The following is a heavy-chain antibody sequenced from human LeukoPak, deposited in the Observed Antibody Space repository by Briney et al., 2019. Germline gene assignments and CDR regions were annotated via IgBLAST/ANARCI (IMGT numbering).Heavy chain of an antibody. Sequence: PSETLPLTCTVSGGSISSYYWSWIRQPPGKGLEWIGRIYTSGSTNYNPSLKSRVTISVDTSKNQFSLKLSSVTAADTAVYYCARRGRYYGPYFDYWGQGTLVIVSS. V-gene: IGHV4-4*07. CDR1: GGSISSYY. D-gene: IGHD3-10*01. J-gene: IGHJ4*02. CDR3: ARRGRYYGPYFDY. CDR2: IYTSGST.